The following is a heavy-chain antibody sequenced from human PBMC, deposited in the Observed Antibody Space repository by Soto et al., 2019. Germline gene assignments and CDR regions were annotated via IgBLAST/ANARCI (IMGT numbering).Heavy chain of an antibody. Sequence: EVQLVESGGGLVQPGKSLTLSCAASGFTFSASAMHWVRQASGQGLEWVGRIRGKTNDYATAYAASVKGRFVISRDDSKNTAYLLMTSLKTEDTAVYYCSRQKDGGDYYYYYAMDVWGQGTTVTVSS. V-gene: IGHV3-73*02. CDR2: IRGKTNDYAT. CDR1: GFTFSASA. CDR3: SRQKDGGDYYYYYAMDV. J-gene: IGHJ6*02.